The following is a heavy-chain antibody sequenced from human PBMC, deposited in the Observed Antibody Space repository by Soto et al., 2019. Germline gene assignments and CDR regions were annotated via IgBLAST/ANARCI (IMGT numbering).Heavy chain of an antibody. CDR3: ARVPDR. CDR1: GGSISSGGYY. Sequence: SETLSLTFTVSGGSISSGGYYWSWIRQHPVKVLEFICYIYYXCXXXXXXSLXXXXTXSLXXSKXXXXXXXXXXXAADTAVYYCARVPDRWGQGTLVTVSS. J-gene: IGHJ5*02. CDR2: IYYXCXX. D-gene: IGHD2-2*01. V-gene: IGHV4-31*03.